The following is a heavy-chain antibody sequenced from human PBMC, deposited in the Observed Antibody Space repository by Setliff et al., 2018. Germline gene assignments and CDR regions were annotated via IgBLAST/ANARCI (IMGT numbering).Heavy chain of an antibody. CDR1: GFTFSSYW. Sequence: ESLKISCAASGFTFSSYWMSWIRQPPGKRLEWIGEIIHSGSTNYNPSLKSRVTISMDTSKNQFSLKVSSVTAADTAVYYCARSFSRREKFLLDYWGQGALVTVSS. CDR2: IIHSGST. V-gene: IGHV4-34*12. J-gene: IGHJ4*02. CDR3: ARSFSRREKFLLDY.